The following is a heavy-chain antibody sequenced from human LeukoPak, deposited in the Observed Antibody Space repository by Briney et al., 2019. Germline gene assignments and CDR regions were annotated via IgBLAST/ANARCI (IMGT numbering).Heavy chain of an antibody. CDR1: GFTFSNYG. CDR2: IRSDSSYI. D-gene: IGHD6-13*01. V-gene: IGHV3-30*02. CDR3: VKDPSGAAAAGTFDY. Sequence: GGSLRLSCAASGFTFSNYGMHWVRQTPDEGLEWVAFIRSDSSYIYYLESVKGRFTVSRDNSKNTLFLQMHSLRPEDTAVYYCVKDPSGAAAAGTFDYWDQGTLVTVSS. J-gene: IGHJ4*02.